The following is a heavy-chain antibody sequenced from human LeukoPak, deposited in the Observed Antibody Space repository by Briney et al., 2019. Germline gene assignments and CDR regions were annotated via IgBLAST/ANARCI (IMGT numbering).Heavy chain of an antibody. CDR3: ARHTLGIAAAGKWFDP. D-gene: IGHD6-13*01. Sequence: SETLSLTCTVSGSSISSSSYYWGWIRQPPGKGLEWIGSMYYSGSTYYNPSLKSRVTISVDTSKNQFSLKLSSVPAADTAVYYCARHTLGIAAAGKWFDPWGQGTLVTVSS. CDR2: MYYSGST. J-gene: IGHJ5*02. V-gene: IGHV4-39*01. CDR1: GSSISSSSYY.